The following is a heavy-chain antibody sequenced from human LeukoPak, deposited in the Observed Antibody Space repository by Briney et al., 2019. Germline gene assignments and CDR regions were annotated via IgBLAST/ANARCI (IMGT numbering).Heavy chain of an antibody. CDR3: ASIYSSGYYPIGY. V-gene: IGHV4-59*01. D-gene: IGHD6-19*01. Sequence: SETLSLTCTVSGGSISSYYWSWIRQPPGKGLEWIGYIYYSGSTNYNPSLKSRVTIYLDTSKSQFSLKLRSVTAADTVVYYCASIYSSGYYPIGYWGQGTLVTVSS. J-gene: IGHJ4*02. CDR1: GGSISSYY. CDR2: IYYSGST.